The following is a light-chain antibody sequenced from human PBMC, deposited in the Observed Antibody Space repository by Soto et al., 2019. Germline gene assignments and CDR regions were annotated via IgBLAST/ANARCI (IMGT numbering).Light chain of an antibody. CDR3: CSYAGRRAWV. CDR1: SSDVGIFNL. V-gene: IGLV2-23*02. CDR2: DVN. Sequence: QSAPIQPASVSGSPGQSITLSCTGTSSDVGIFNLVSWYRQYPGQPPQLILYDVNERPSGISHRLSGSKSGNTASLTISGRQAEDEADYYCCSYAGRRAWVFGGGTKLTVL. J-gene: IGLJ3*02.